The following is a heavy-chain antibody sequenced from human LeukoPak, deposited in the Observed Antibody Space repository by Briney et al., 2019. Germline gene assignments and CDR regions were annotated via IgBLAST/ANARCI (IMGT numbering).Heavy chain of an antibody. V-gene: IGHV5-51*01. CDR1: GYKFSNYW. J-gene: IGHJ3*02. CDR3: ARLEVCSSTSCYVRDAFDI. D-gene: IGHD2-2*01. CDR2: IFPDDSDT. Sequence: GESLKISCKGSGYKFSNYWIAWVRQMPGKGLEWMGIIFPDDSDTRYSPSFQGQVTISADKSISTAYLQWSSLKASDTAMYYCARLEVCSSTSCYVRDAFDIWGQGTMVTVSS.